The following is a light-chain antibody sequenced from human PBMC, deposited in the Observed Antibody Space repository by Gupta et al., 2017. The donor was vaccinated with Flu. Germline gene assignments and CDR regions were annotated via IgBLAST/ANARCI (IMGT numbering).Light chain of an antibody. Sequence: QSVLTPPPSVSGAPGQRVTLSSTGTSSNTGAGYAVHWYQFVPGTAPKLLIYTNDIRPSGVPDRFSGSRSGASASLAISGLQAEDEADYYCQSFDTGLGGSVFGGGTKLTVL. CDR2: TND. V-gene: IGLV1-40*01. J-gene: IGLJ3*02. CDR1: SSNTGAGYA. CDR3: QSFDTGLGGSV.